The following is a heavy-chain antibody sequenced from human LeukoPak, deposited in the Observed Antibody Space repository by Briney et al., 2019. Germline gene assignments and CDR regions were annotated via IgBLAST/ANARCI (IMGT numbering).Heavy chain of an antibody. CDR2: ISSSKTDI. CDR3: VREGRSISVWCSGGSCYDFDY. Sequence: GGSLRLSCPASGFTFSSYSMNWVRQAPGKGLEWVSSISSSKTDIYYADSVRGRFTISRDNVKNSLYLQMNSLRAEDTAVYYCVREGRSISVWCSGGSCYDFDYWGQGTLVTVSS. CDR1: GFTFSSYS. J-gene: IGHJ4*02. D-gene: IGHD2-15*01. V-gene: IGHV3-21*01.